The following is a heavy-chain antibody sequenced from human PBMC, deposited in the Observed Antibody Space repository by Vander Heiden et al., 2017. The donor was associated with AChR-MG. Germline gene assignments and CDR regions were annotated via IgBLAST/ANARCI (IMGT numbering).Heavy chain of an antibody. V-gene: IGHV5-51*01. D-gene: IGHD3-22*01. J-gene: IGHJ4*02. CDR3: ARSYDSSGRYFDY. CDR2: IYPGDSDI. Sequence: EVQLVQSGAEVKEPGESLKISCKGSGYRFTNYWIGWVRQMPGKGLEWMGSIYPGDSDIRYSPSFQGQLTISVDKSVTTAYLQWSSLKASDTAMYYCARSYDSSGRYFDYWGQGALVTVSS. CDR1: GYRFTNYW.